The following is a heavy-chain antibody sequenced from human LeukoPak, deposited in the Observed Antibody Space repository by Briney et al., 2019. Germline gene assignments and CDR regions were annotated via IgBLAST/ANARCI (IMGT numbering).Heavy chain of an antibody. CDR1: GFTFSGYS. Sequence: QSGGPLRLSCAAPGFTFSGYSLTWVRQAPGRGLEWVASIKQDGSENSYVDSVKGRFTISRDNAKNSLYLQMNSLAAEDTAVYYCASGGGSGTYIPYYYYVMDVWGQGTTVTVSS. CDR3: ASGGGSGTYIPYYYYVMDV. V-gene: IGHV3-7*01. J-gene: IGHJ6*02. D-gene: IGHD3-10*01. CDR2: IKQDGSEN.